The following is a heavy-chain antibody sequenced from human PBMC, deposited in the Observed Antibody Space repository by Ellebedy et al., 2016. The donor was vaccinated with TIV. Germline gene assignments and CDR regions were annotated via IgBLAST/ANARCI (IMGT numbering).Heavy chain of an antibody. CDR2: IKSKTDGGTT. CDR1: GFTFSNAW. V-gene: IGHV3-15*07. Sequence: PGGSLRLSCAASGFTFSNAWMNWVRQAPGKGLEWVGRIKSKTDGGTTDYAAPVKGRFTISRDDSKNTLYLQMNSLKTEDTAVYYCTTGTIAAAPHDAFDIWGQGTMVTVSS. D-gene: IGHD6-13*01. CDR3: TTGTIAAAPHDAFDI. J-gene: IGHJ3*02.